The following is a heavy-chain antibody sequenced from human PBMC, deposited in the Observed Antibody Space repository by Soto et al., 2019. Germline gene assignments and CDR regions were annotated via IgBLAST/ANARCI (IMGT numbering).Heavy chain of an antibody. Sequence: GGSLRLSCAASGFTFSSYSMNWVRQAPGKGLEWVSYISSSSSTIYYADSVKGRFTISRDKAKNSLYLQMNSLRDEDTAVYYCAGSGSDERKDAFDIWGQGTMVTVSS. CDR3: AGSGSDERKDAFDI. D-gene: IGHD1-26*01. CDR1: GFTFSSYS. CDR2: ISSSSSTI. J-gene: IGHJ3*02. V-gene: IGHV3-48*02.